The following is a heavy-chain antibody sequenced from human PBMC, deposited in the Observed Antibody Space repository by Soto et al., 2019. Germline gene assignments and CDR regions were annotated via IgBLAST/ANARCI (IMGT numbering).Heavy chain of an antibody. Sequence: GGSLRLSCAASGFTVSSNYMSWVRQAPGKGLEWVSVIYSGGSTYYADSVKGRFTISRDNSKNTLYHQMNSLRAEDTAVYYCARDGGCSGGSCYDIDYWGQGTLVTVSS. V-gene: IGHV3-66*01. D-gene: IGHD2-15*01. CDR2: IYSGGST. J-gene: IGHJ4*02. CDR3: ARDGGCSGGSCYDIDY. CDR1: GFTVSSNY.